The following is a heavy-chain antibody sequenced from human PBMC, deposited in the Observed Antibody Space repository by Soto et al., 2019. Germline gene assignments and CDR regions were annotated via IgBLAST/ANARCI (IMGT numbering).Heavy chain of an antibody. D-gene: IGHD4-17*01. Sequence: ASVKVSCKASGYTFTSYAMHWVRQAPGQRLEWMGWINAGNGNTKYSQKFQGRVTITRDTSASTAYMELSSLRSEDTAVYYCASVLTVTTKFYYGMDVWGQGTTVTVSS. CDR2: INAGNGNT. CDR1: GYTFTSYA. V-gene: IGHV1-3*01. CDR3: ASVLTVTTKFYYGMDV. J-gene: IGHJ6*02.